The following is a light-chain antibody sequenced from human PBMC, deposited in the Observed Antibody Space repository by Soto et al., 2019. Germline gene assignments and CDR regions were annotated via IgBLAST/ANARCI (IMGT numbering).Light chain of an antibody. Sequence: SVLTQPASVNGVPGESISISCTETSSDVGGYNFVSWYQHHPGKAPKLIIYDVSNRPSGVSNRFSGSKSGNTASLTISGLQAEDEADYYCTSYTSNITYVFVTRTKFTVL. CDR1: SSDVGGYNF. V-gene: IGLV2-14*03. CDR2: DVS. CDR3: TSYTSNITYV. J-gene: IGLJ1*01.